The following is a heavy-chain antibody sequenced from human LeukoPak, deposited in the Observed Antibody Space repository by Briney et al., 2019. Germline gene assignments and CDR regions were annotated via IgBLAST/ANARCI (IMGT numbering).Heavy chain of an antibody. CDR2: IYHSGST. D-gene: IGHD6-13*01. Sequence: SETLSLTCTVSGYSISSGYYWGWIRQPPGKGLEWIGSIYHSGSTYYNPSLKSRVTISVDTSKNQFSLKLSSVTAADTAVYYCARPQFSWYFAFDIWGQGTMVTVSS. V-gene: IGHV4-38-2*02. J-gene: IGHJ3*02. CDR1: GYSISSGYY. CDR3: ARPQFSWYFAFDI.